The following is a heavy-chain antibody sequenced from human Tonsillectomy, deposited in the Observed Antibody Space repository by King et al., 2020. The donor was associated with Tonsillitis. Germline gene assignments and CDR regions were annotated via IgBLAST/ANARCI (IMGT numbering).Heavy chain of an antibody. D-gene: IGHD7-27*01. CDR1: GGSISSSSYY. CDR3: ASPTGETRMFGY. J-gene: IGHJ4*02. CDR2: IYYSGST. V-gene: IGHV4-39*01. Sequence: QLQESGPGLVKPSETLSLTCTVSGGSISSSSYYWGWIRQPPGKGLEWIGSIYYSGSTYYNPSLKSRVTISVDTSKNQFSLKLSSVTAADTAVYYCASPTGETRMFGYWGQGTLVTVSS.